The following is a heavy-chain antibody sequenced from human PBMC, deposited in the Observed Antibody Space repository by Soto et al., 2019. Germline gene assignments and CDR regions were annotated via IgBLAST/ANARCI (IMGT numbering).Heavy chain of an antibody. V-gene: IGHV4-39*01. CDR1: GGSISSSSYY. CDR3: ARHLADIVLVPAAIQWFDP. D-gene: IGHD2-2*01. CDR2: IYYSGST. Sequence: SETLSLTCTVSGGSISSSSYYWGWIRQPPGKGLEWIGSIYYSGSTYYNPSLKSRVTISVDTSKNQFSLKLSSVTAADTAVYYCARHLADIVLVPAAIQWFDPWGQGTLVTVSS. J-gene: IGHJ5*02.